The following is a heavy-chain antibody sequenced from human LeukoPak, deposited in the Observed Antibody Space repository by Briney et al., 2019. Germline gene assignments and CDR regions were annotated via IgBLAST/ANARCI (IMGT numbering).Heavy chain of an antibody. V-gene: IGHV3-48*01. J-gene: IGHJ4*02. CDR2: ISPTTTIT. Sequence: GGSLRLSCAASGFTLSDDDMNWVRQAPGQGLEWVGYISPTTTITGYADSVKGRFTISRDNAKNSLYLQMNSLRGEDTAVYYCARVSRTTVRNWGQGTLVTVSS. CDR1: GFTLSDDD. CDR3: ARVSRTTVRN. D-gene: IGHD4-17*01.